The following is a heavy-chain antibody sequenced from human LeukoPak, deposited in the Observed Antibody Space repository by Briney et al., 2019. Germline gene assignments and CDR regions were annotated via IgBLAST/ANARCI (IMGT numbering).Heavy chain of an antibody. Sequence: SETLSLTCAVYGGSFSGYYWSWIRQPPGKGLEWIAEINHSGSTNYNPSLKSRVTISVDTSKNQFSLKLSSVTAADTAVYYCARGPLGYCSGGSCYLDAFDIWGQGTMVTVSS. CDR2: INHSGST. V-gene: IGHV4-34*01. J-gene: IGHJ3*02. D-gene: IGHD2-15*01. CDR1: GGSFSGYY. CDR3: ARGPLGYCSGGSCYLDAFDI.